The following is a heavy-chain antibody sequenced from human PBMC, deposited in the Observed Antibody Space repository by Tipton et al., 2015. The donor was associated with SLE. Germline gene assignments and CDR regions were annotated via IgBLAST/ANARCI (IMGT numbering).Heavy chain of an antibody. CDR1: GFTFSSYS. J-gene: IGHJ4*02. V-gene: IGHV3-21*04. Sequence: SLRLSCAASGFTFSSYSMNWVRQAPGKGLEWVSSISSSSSYIYYADSVKGRFTISRDNAKNSLYLQINSLRAEDTAVYYCARDGYGDFFDYWGQGTLVTVSS. D-gene: IGHD4-17*01. CDR3: ARDGYGDFFDY. CDR2: ISSSSSYI.